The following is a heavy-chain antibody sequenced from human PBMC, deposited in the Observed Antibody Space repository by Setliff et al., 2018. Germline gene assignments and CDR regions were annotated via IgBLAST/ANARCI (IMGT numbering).Heavy chain of an antibody. CDR2: ISATGGAT. D-gene: IGHD3-3*01. V-gene: IGHV3-23*01. J-gene: IGHJ4*02. CDR1: GFTFSIYS. Sequence: LRLSCAASGFTFSIYSMSWVRQAPGKGLERVALISATGGATYYADSVKGRFTIFRDNSKNSLYLQMNDLRAEDTAVYYCAKDLASWSPDRWGLGTLVTVSS. CDR3: AKDLASWSPDR.